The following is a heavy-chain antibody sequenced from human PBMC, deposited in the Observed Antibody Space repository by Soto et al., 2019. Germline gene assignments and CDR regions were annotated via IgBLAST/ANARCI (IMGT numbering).Heavy chain of an antibody. V-gene: IGHV3-23*01. J-gene: IGHJ5*02. CDR3: AKRDYDILTGYYKS. CDR2: ISGSGGST. CDR1: GFTFSSYA. D-gene: IGHD3-9*01. Sequence: PGGALRLSCAASGFTFSSYAMSWVRQAPGKGLEWVSAISGSGGSTYYADSVKGRFTISRDNSKNTLYLQMNSLRAEDTAVYYCAKRDYDILTGYYKSWGQGTLVTVPQ.